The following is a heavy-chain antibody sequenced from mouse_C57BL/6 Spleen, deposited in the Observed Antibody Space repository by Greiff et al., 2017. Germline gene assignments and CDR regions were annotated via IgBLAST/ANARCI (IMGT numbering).Heavy chain of an antibody. V-gene: IGHV3-6*01. D-gene: IGHD2-3*01. CDR1: GYSITSGYY. CDR3: ARALYDGYYWFAY. J-gene: IGHJ3*01. Sequence: DVKLQESGPGLVKPSQSLSLTCSVTGYSITSGYYWNWIRQFPGNKLEWMGYISYDGSNNYNPSLKNRISITRDTSKNQFFLKLNSVTTEDTATYYCARALYDGYYWFAYWGQGTLVTVSA. CDR2: ISYDGSN.